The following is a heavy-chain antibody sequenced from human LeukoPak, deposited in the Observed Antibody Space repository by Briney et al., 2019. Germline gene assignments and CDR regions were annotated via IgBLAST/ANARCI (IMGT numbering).Heavy chain of an antibody. D-gene: IGHD4-17*01. J-gene: IGHJ4*02. CDR3: ARVAHYGDQGYFDY. CDR2: ISSSSSYI. CDR1: GFTFSSYS. Sequence: PGGSLRLSCAASGFTFSSYSMNWVRQAPGKGLEWVSSISSSSSYIYYADSVKGRFTISRDNAKNSLYLQMNSLRAEDTAVYYCARVAHYGDQGYFDYWGQGTLVTVSS. V-gene: IGHV3-21*01.